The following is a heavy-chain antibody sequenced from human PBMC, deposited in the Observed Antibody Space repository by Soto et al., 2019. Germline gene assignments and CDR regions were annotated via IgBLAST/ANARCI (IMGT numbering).Heavy chain of an antibody. J-gene: IGHJ6*02. Sequence: SPTLSLTCAISGDSVSSNSAAWNWIRQSPSRGLEWLGRTYYRSKWYNDYAVSVKSRITINPDTSKNQFSLQLNSVTPEDTAVYYCARVWGGLGIAAAGTRYYYYGMDVWGQGTTVTVSS. CDR2: TYYRSKWYN. V-gene: IGHV6-1*01. CDR3: ARVWGGLGIAAAGTRYYYYGMDV. CDR1: GDSVSSNSAA. D-gene: IGHD6-13*01.